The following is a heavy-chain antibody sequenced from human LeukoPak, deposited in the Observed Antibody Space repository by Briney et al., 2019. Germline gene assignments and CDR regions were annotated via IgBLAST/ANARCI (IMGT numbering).Heavy chain of an antibody. J-gene: IGHJ4*02. Sequence: ASVKISCKASGCTFTGYYMHWARQAPGQGLEWMGWINPNSGGTNYAQKSQGRVTMTRDTSISTAYMELSRLRSDDTAVYYCARDRFYYDSTGLFDYWGQGTLVTVSS. V-gene: IGHV1-2*02. CDR2: INPNSGGT. D-gene: IGHD3-22*01. CDR1: GCTFTGYY. CDR3: ARDRFYYDSTGLFDY.